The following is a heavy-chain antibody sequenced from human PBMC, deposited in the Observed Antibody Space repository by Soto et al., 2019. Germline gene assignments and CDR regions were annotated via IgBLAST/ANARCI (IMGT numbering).Heavy chain of an antibody. Sequence: QVRLQQWGAGLVRPSETLSLTCAVYGGSFNNYCWSWIRQPPGKGLEWIGEVCPGGRTNYSPTLKIEVRIAEEGSKNQFSLRLTSVTVADTAVYYCARGDYGKYDAYNWFDPWGQGNLVIVAS. D-gene: IGHD3-10*01. CDR2: VCPGGRT. V-gene: IGHV4-34*02. CDR1: GGSFNNYC. J-gene: IGHJ5*02. CDR3: ARGDYGKYDAYNWFDP.